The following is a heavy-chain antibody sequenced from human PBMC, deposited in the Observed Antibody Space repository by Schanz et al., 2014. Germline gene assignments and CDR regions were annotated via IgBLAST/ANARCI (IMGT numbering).Heavy chain of an antibody. J-gene: IGHJ5*01. D-gene: IGHD2-15*01. Sequence: EVQLLESGGGLVQPGGSLRLSCVASGFTFFGSFAMSWVRQAPGKGLEWISAISGSGVSTHYADSVKGRFTISRDNAKNTLYLQMNSLRADDTAVYYCSKDKQGSRSDDSWGQGTLVTVSS. CDR1: GFTFFGSFA. CDR2: ISGSGVST. V-gene: IGHV3-23*01. CDR3: SKDKQGSRSDDS.